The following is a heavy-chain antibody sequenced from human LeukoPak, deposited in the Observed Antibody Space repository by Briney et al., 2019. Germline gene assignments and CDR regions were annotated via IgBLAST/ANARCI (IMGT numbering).Heavy chain of an antibody. CDR2: ISGSGGST. J-gene: IGHJ4*02. CDR3: AKGNTYGDYRNYFDY. CDR1: GFTFSSYN. D-gene: IGHD4-17*01. Sequence: GGSLRLSCAASGFTFSSYNMNWVRQAPGKGLEWVSAISGSGGSTYYADSVKGRFTISRDNSKNTLYLQMNSLRAEDTAVYYCAKGNTYGDYRNYFDYWGQGTLVTVSS. V-gene: IGHV3-23*01.